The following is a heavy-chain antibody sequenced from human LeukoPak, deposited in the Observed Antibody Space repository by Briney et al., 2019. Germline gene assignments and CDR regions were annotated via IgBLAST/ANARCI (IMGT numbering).Heavy chain of an antibody. CDR1: GYSISSGYY. CDR2: IYTSGST. D-gene: IGHD2-2*01. V-gene: IGHV4-4*07. Sequence: PSETLSLTCAVSGYSISSGYYWSWIRQPAGKGLEWIGRIYTSGSTNYNPSLKSRVTMSVDTSKNQSSLKLSSVTAADTAVYYCASSPRYQLLPLDAFDIWGQGTMVTVSS. CDR3: ASSPRYQLLPLDAFDI. J-gene: IGHJ3*02.